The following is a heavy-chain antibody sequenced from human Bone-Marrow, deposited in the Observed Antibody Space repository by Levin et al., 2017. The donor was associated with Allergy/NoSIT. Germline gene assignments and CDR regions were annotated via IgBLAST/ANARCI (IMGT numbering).Heavy chain of an antibody. CDR3: ASVDLSPAGPYYYGMDV. V-gene: IGHV1-69*13. J-gene: IGHJ6*02. CDR1: GGYFTNHA. CDR2: IIPVVETP. Sequence: EASVKVSCQASGGYFTNHAISWVRQAPGQGLEWMGGIIPVVETPNYSQKFQNRVTITADASTSPVYLELTGLTPEDTAVYYCASVDLSPAGPYYYGMDVWGLGTTVTVSS.